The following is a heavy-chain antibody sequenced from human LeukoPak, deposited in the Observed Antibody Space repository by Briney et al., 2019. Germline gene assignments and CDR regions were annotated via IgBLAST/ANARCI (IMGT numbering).Heavy chain of an antibody. D-gene: IGHD5-12*01. CDR3: ARDSGYDTFDY. J-gene: IGHJ4*02. CDR2: IIPIFGTA. Sequence: SVKVSCKASGYTFTGYYMYWVRQAPGQGLEWMGGIIPIFGTANYAQKFQGRVTITTDESTSTAYMELSSLRSEDTAVYYCARDSGYDTFDYWGQGTLVTVSS. V-gene: IGHV1-69*05. CDR1: GYTFTGYY.